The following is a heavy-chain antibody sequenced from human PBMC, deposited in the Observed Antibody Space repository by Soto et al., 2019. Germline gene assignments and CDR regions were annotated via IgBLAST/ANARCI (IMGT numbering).Heavy chain of an antibody. V-gene: IGHV3-33*01. CDR2: IWYDGSNK. CDR3: ASGALWFAEYYYYGMDV. D-gene: IGHD3-10*01. J-gene: IGHJ6*02. Sequence: QVQLVESGGGVVQPGRSLRLSCAASGFTFSSYGMHWVRQAPGKGLEWVAVIWYDGSNKYYADSVKGRFTISRDNSKNTLYLQMNSLRAEDTAVSSCASGALWFAEYYYYGMDVWGQGTTVTVSS. CDR1: GFTFSSYG.